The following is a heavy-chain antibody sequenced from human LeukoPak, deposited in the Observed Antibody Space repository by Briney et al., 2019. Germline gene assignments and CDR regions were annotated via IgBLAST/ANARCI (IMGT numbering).Heavy chain of an antibody. Sequence: SETLSLTCTVSSGSISSYYWSWIRQPPGKGLEWIGYIYYSGSTNYNPSLKSRVTISVDKSKNQFSLKLSSVTAADTAVYYCARRHSSSWYFYFDYWGQGTLVTVSS. D-gene: IGHD6-13*01. CDR3: ARRHSSSWYFYFDY. CDR2: IYYSGST. J-gene: IGHJ4*02. CDR1: SGSISSYY. V-gene: IGHV4-59*12.